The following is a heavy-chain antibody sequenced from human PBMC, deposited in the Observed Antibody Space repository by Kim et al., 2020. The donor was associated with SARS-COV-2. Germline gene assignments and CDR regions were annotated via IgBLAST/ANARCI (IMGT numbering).Heavy chain of an antibody. CDR3: ARDPHSLEY. CDR2: SYTT. V-gene: IGHV3-48*02. J-gene: IGHJ4*02. D-gene: IGHD3-16*02. Sequence: SYTTYYDDSLKDRFTISRDNAKNSLYLQMGNLRDEDTAVYYCARDPHSLEYWGQGTLVTVSS.